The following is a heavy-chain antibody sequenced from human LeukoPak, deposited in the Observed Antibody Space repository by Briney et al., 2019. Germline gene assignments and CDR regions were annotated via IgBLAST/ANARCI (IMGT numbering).Heavy chain of an antibody. CDR2: IYPGDSDT. J-gene: IGHJ4*02. CDR3: AGLDTAMVTPCYFDY. Sequence: GESLKISCKGSGYSFTSYWIGWVRQMPGKGLEWMGIIYPGDSDTRYSPSFQGQVTISADKSISTAYLQWSSLKASDTAMYYCAGLDTAMVTPCYFDYWGQGTLVTVSS. V-gene: IGHV5-51*01. D-gene: IGHD5-18*01. CDR1: GYSFTSYW.